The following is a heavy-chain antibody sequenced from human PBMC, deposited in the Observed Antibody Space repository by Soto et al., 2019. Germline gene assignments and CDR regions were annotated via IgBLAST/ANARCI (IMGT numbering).Heavy chain of an antibody. V-gene: IGHV6-1*01. CDR3: AKGDNLGPKTGYAFDP. J-gene: IGHJ5*02. CDR1: GDSVSSNTAS. Sequence: SQTLSLPCAISGDSVSSNTASWNWIRQSPSRGLEWLGRTYFRSKRYNDYAVSVKSRIIINPDTSNNQFSLQLNSVTPEDTAVYFRAKGDNLGPKTGYAFDPWGQGIMVTVSS. D-gene: IGHD5-12*01. CDR2: TYFRSKRYN.